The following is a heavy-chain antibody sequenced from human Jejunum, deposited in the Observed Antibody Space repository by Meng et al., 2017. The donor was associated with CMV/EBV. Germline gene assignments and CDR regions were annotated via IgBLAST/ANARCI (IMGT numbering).Heavy chain of an antibody. V-gene: IGHV3-15*01. CDR2: IKTKTDFGTI. J-gene: IGHJ4*02. CDR1: GFPFKNAW. D-gene: IGHD6-6*01. CDR3: TTARSYGSSDY. Sequence: SGFPFKNAWMTWVRQAPGKGLEWVGRIKTKTDFGTIDYATPVKGRFTISRDDSKNALYLEMNTLKAEDTAVYYCTTARSYGSSDYWGQGTLVTVSS.